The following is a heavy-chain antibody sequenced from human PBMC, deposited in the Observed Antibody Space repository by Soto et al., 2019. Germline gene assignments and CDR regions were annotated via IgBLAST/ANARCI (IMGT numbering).Heavy chain of an antibody. CDR3: AKGHDIVVVPTVDY. J-gene: IGHJ4*02. CDR1: GFTFNNYA. CDR2: ISSTGGGT. V-gene: IGHV3-23*01. Sequence: AVGSLRLSCAASGFTFNNYAMSWVRQAPGKGLEWVSGISSTGGGTYYADPVKGRFTISRDNSKNTLYLQMNNLRAGDTALYYCAKGHDIVVVPTVDYWGQGTLVTVSS. D-gene: IGHD2-15*01.